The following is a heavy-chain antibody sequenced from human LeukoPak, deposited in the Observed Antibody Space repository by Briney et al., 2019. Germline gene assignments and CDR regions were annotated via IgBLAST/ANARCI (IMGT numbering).Heavy chain of an antibody. Sequence: SETLSLTCTVSGGSIRIHYWSWIRQPPGKGLEWIGYIHYSGSTNYIRSLKSRGTISLDTSKNQFSLKLTSVTAADTAVYYCARSSDYSGTYFGVWGQGTMVTVSS. CDR1: GGSIRIHY. CDR3: ARSSDYSGTYFGV. J-gene: IGHJ3*01. V-gene: IGHV4-59*11. CDR2: IHYSGST. D-gene: IGHD1-26*01.